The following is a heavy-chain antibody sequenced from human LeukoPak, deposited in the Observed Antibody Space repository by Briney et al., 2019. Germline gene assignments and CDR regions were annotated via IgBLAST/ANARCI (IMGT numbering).Heavy chain of an antibody. J-gene: IGHJ4*02. CDR2: IYYSGST. Sequence: SETLSLTCTVSGGSISSYYWSWIRQPPGKGLEWIGYIYYSGSTNYNPSLKSRVTMSVDTSKNQFSLKLSSVTAADTAVYYCARLNYYGSGSYYVIYYFDYWGQGTLVTVSS. CDR1: GGSISSYY. D-gene: IGHD3-10*01. CDR3: ARLNYYGSGSYYVIYYFDY. V-gene: IGHV4-59*08.